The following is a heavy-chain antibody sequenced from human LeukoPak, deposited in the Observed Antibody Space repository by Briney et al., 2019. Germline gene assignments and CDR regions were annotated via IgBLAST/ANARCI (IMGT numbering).Heavy chain of an antibody. CDR1: GGSIGTYY. J-gene: IGHJ4*02. CDR2: IYYNGHT. Sequence: PSETLSLTCTVSGGSIGTYYWSWIRQPPGKGLEWIGYIYYNGHTDYNPSLRSRVTISVHTSKNQFSLKLSSVTAADTAVYYCARDRTYSYGYDYWGQGTLVTVSS. CDR3: ARDRTYSYGYDY. V-gene: IGHV4-59*12. D-gene: IGHD5-18*01.